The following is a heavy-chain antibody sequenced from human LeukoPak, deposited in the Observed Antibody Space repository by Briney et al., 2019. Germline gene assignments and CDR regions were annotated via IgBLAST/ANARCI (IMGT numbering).Heavy chain of an antibody. D-gene: IGHD1-1*01. J-gene: IGHJ4*02. CDR2: ISSSGSYI. Sequence: GGSLRPSXAASGFTFSTYSLNWVRQAPGKGLEWVSSISSSGSYIYYADSLKGRFTISRDNAKNSLYLQMNSLRAEDTAVYYCARGDNWNFAYLDYWGQGTLVTVSS. CDR1: GFTFSTYS. V-gene: IGHV3-21*01. CDR3: ARGDNWNFAYLDY.